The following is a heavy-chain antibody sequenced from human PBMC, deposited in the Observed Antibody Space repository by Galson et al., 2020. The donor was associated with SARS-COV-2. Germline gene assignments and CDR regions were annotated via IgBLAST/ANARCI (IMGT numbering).Heavy chain of an antibody. J-gene: IGHJ6*02. CDR1: GYTFTGYY. D-gene: IGHD3-10*01. CDR2: INPNTGGT. CDR3: SKSNWDDGSGSYSPYYFGMDV. Sequence: ASVKVSCKHSGYTFTGYYLHWVRQAPGQGLEWTGWINPNTGGTNYAQKFQGRVTMTRDTSISTAYMELSRLTSDDTAVYYCSKSNWDDGSGSYSPYYFGMDVWGHGTTVTV. V-gene: IGHV1-2*02.